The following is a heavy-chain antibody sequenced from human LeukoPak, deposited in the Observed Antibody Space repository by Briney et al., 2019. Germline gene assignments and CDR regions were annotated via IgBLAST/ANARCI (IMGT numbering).Heavy chain of an antibody. CDR3: ARDLQTGLAFDA. J-gene: IGHJ3*01. D-gene: IGHD7-27*01. CDR2: LSGSGRLI. Sequence: AGGSLRLSCTASGXSFSHAWMTWVRQAPGKALEWVSSLSGSGRLIWYAGSVKGRFTISRDNAANSLFLQMNSLRVEDTAVYYCARDLQTGLAFDAWGQGTVVTVSS. V-gene: IGHV3-21*06. CDR1: GXSFSHAW.